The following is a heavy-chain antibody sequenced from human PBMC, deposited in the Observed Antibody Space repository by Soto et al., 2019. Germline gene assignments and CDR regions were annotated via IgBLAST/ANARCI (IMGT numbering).Heavy chain of an antibody. D-gene: IGHD3-22*01. Sequence: GGSLRLSCAASGFTFSSYSMNWVRQAPGKGLEWVSYISSSSSTIYYADSVKGQFTISRDNAKNSLYLQMNSLRDEDTAVYYCARRGYYYDSSGYYFSTMYYFDYWGQGTLVTVSS. CDR1: GFTFSSYS. V-gene: IGHV3-48*02. J-gene: IGHJ4*02. CDR3: ARRGYYYDSSGYYFSTMYYFDY. CDR2: ISSSSSTI.